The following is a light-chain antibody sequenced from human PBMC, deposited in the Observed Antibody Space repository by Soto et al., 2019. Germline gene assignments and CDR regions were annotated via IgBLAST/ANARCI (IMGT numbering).Light chain of an antibody. CDR1: SSDIGKYNL. J-gene: IGLJ2*01. CDR2: EVS. CDR3: SSYTSSSTLA. V-gene: IGLV2-14*02. Sequence: QSALTQPASVSGSPGQSITISCTGSSSDIGKYNLVSWYQQQSGKAPKLILYEVSRRPSGIPTRFTGSKSGNTASLTISGLQPEDEADYYCSSYTSSSTLAIAGGTKLTVL.